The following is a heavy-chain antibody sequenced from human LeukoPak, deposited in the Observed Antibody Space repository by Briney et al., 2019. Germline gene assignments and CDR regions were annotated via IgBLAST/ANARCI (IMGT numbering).Heavy chain of an antibody. CDR2: IYYSGST. V-gene: IGHV4-61*01. J-gene: IGHJ4*02. CDR3: ARGFDRETYYFDY. D-gene: IGHD3-9*01. Sequence: SETPSLTCTVSGGSVSSGSYYWSWIRQPPGKGLEWIGYIYYSGSTNYNPSLKSRVTISVDTSKNQFSLKLSSVTAADTAVYYCARGFDRETYYFDYWGQGTLVTVSS. CDR1: GGSVSSGSYY.